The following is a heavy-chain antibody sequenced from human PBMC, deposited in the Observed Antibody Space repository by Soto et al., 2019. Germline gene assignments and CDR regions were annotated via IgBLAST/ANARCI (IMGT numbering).Heavy chain of an antibody. CDR3: ARRSKQWQTKGYFDY. Sequence: QVQLQQWGAGLLKPSETLSLTCAVYGGSFSGYYWSWIRQPPGKGLEWIGEINHSGSTNYNPSLKSRVTISVDTSKNQFSLKLSSVTAADTALYYCARRSKQWQTKGYFDYWGQGTLVTVSS. D-gene: IGHD6-19*01. CDR2: INHSGST. CDR1: GGSFSGYY. V-gene: IGHV4-34*01. J-gene: IGHJ4*02.